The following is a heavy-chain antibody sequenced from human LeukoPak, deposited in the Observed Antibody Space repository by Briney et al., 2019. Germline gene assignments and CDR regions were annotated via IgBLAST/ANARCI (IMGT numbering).Heavy chain of an antibody. D-gene: IGHD3-22*01. V-gene: IGHV4-34*01. J-gene: IGHJ4*02. CDR1: GGSFSGYY. CDR3: ARVSHSLIVVV. CDR2: INHSGST. Sequence: PSETLSLTCAVYGGSFSGYYWSWIRQPPGKGLEWIGEINHSGSTNYNPSLKSRVTISVDTSKNQFSLKLSSVTAADTAVYYCARVSHSLIVVVWGQGTLVTVSS.